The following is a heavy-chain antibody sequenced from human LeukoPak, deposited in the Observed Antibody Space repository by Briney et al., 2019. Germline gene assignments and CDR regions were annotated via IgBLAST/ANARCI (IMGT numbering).Heavy chain of an antibody. Sequence: PGGSLSLSRTASGFTFSSYEINWVRQAPGKGLEWVSYISSSGSTIYYADSVKGRFTISRDNAKNSLYLQMNSLRAEDTAVYYCATVVPAQYYYYYMDVWGKGTTVTVSS. J-gene: IGHJ6*03. V-gene: IGHV3-48*03. CDR3: ATVVPAQYYYYYMDV. CDR1: GFTFSSYE. CDR2: ISSSGSTI. D-gene: IGHD2-2*01.